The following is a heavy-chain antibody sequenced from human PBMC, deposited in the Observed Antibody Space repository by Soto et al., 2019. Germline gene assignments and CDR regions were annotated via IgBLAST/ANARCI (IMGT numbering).Heavy chain of an antibody. Sequence: QVQLQESGPGLVEPSQTLSLTCTVSGDSISGEGWYWSWIRQYSGSGLEWIGYIHHSGSTYSNPSLKGLVSISVDTSKTHFFLKLPSVTAPDTAVYYCARAWTATAGWANWFALWGQGTLVTVTS. CDR1: GDSISGEGWY. CDR3: ARAWTATAGWANWFAL. J-gene: IGHJ5*02. CDR2: IHHSGST. D-gene: IGHD6-13*01. V-gene: IGHV4-31*01.